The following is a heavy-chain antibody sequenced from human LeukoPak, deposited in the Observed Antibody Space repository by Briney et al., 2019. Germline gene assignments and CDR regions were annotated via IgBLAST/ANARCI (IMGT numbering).Heavy chain of an antibody. J-gene: IGHJ4*02. V-gene: IGHV4-39*01. Sequence: SETLSLTCTVSGASISSSNYYWGWIRQTPGKGLEWIGDIFYSGSTHYNPSLKSRITMSVDTSKIQFSLKLNSMTAADTAVYYCARLRYNWNHGLFDYWGQGSLVTVSS. CDR2: IFYSGST. CDR1: GASISSSNYY. CDR3: ARLRYNWNHGLFDY. D-gene: IGHD1-14*01.